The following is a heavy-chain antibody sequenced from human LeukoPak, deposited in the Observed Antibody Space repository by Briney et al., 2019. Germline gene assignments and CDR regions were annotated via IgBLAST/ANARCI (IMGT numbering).Heavy chain of an antibody. CDR1: GFTFTSSA. J-gene: IGHJ4*02. D-gene: IGHD2-8*01. Sequence: VKVSCKASGFTFTSSAMQWVRQARGQRLEWIGWIVVGSGNTNYAQRFPERVTITRDMSTSTAYMELSSLRSEDTAVYYCAAGGYCTNGVCYRRNFDYWGQGTLVTVSS. V-gene: IGHV1-58*02. CDR2: IVVGSGNT. CDR3: AAGGYCTNGVCYRRNFDY.